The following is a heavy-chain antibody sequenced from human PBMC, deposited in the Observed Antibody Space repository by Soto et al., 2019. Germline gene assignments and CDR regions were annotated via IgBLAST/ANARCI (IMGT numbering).Heavy chain of an antibody. J-gene: IGHJ3*02. Sequence: GGSLRHACAASGFTCSSYAMSWVRQAPGKGLEWVSAISGSGGSTYYADSVKGRFTISRDNSKNTLYLQMNSLRAEDTAVYYCAKSRNLDAFDIWGQGTMVTVSS. CDR3: AKSRNLDAFDI. CDR1: GFTCSSYA. CDR2: ISGSGGST. D-gene: IGHD1-1*01. V-gene: IGHV3-23*01.